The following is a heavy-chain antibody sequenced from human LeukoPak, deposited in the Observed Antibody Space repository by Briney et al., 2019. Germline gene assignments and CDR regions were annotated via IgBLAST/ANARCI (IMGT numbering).Heavy chain of an antibody. V-gene: IGHV3-30*03. CDR3: ARVIRRQTFDY. D-gene: IGHD1-14*01. J-gene: IGHJ4*02. Sequence: GGSLRLSCAASGFTFSSYGMHWVRQAPGKGLEWVAVISYDGSNKYYADSVKGRFTISRDNSKNTLYLQMNSLRAEDTAVYYCARVIRRQTFDYWGQGTLVTVSS. CDR1: GFTFSSYG. CDR2: ISYDGSNK.